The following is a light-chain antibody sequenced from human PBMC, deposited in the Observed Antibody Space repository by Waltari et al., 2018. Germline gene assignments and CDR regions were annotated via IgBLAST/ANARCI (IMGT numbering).Light chain of an antibody. V-gene: IGLV3-19*01. CDR1: SLRSYY. Sequence: SSELTQDPAVSVAMGQTVRITCQGDSLRSYYASWYQQKAGQAPVLVSFYDSDRPSGIPERFSGSNSGNTATLTSSRVEAGDEASYYCHVWHPDVDPGVFGTGTEVTVL. J-gene: IGLJ1*01. CDR3: HVWHPDVDPGV. CDR2: YDS.